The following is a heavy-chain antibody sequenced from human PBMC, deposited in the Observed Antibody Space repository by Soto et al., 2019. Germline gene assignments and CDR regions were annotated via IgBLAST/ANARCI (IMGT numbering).Heavy chain of an antibody. CDR3: ARAGDSESYAFNF. J-gene: IGHJ4*02. Sequence: QSQTLSLPCGISGDSVSRSSAAWNWIRQSPSRGLEWLGRTYYRSQWYNDYAVSVKSRITISPDTSKNQFSLQLNSVTPEDTAVYYCARAGDSESYAFNFWGQGTLVTVSS. CDR2: TYYRSQWYN. V-gene: IGHV6-1*01. CDR1: GDSVSRSSAA. D-gene: IGHD1-26*01.